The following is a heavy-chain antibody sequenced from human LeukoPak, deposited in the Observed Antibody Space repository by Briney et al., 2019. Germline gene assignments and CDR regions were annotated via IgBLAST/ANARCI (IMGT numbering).Heavy chain of an antibody. CDR2: INDNGDGT. CDR3: AKGLRTGVGPYMGYHYYMGV. V-gene: IGHV3-23*01. D-gene: IGHD3-16*01. CDR1: GFTFSSYA. Sequence: GGSLRLSCAASGFTFSSYAMSWVRQAPGKGLKWVSTINDNGDGTYYADSVKGRFTISRDNSYNTVSLQMNSLRDEDTGVYYCAKGLRTGVGPYMGYHYYMGVWGKGATVTVSS. J-gene: IGHJ6*03.